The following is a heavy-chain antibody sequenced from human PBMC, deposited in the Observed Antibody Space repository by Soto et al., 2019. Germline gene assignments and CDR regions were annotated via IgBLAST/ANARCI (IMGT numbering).Heavy chain of an antibody. D-gene: IGHD2-2*01. Sequence: GGSLRLSCAVSGFTFTSFAMAWVRQGPGKGLECVSVITGSGGGTYYAASVKGRFTISRDDFKNTLYLQMNGLRAEDTALYYCAKDTYSSSWYFWGQGTLVTVSS. J-gene: IGHJ4*02. V-gene: IGHV3-23*01. CDR2: ITGSGGGT. CDR3: AKDTYSSSWYF. CDR1: GFTFTSFA.